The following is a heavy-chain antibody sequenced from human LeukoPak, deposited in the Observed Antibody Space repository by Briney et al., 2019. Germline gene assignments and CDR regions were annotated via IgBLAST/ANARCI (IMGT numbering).Heavy chain of an antibody. J-gene: IGHJ4*02. CDR2: INTYNGNT. CDR3: ASNSHGYSSGWLQFNFDY. CDR1: GYTFTSYG. V-gene: IGHV1-18*01. D-gene: IGHD6-19*01. Sequence: ASVKVSCKASGYTFTSYGISWVRQAPGQGLEWMGWINTYNGNTNYAQKLQGRVTMTTDTSTSTAYMDLRSLRSDDTALYYCASNSHGYSSGWLQFNFDYWGQGTLVTVSS.